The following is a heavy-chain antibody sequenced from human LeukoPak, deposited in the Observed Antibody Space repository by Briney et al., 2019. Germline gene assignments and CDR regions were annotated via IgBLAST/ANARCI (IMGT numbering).Heavy chain of an antibody. CDR1: GGSISSSSYY. Sequence: SETLSLTCTVSGGSISSSSYYWSWIRQPAGKGLEWIGRIYTSGSTNYNPSLKSRVTMSVDTSKNQFSLKLSSVTAADTAVYYCARDAENRPNYFDYWGQGTLVTVSS. V-gene: IGHV4-61*02. CDR2: IYTSGST. J-gene: IGHJ4*02. CDR3: ARDAENRPNYFDY.